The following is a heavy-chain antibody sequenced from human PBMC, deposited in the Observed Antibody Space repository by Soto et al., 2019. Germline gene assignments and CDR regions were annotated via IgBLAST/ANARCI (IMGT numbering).Heavy chain of an antibody. CDR2: IIPIFGTA. V-gene: IGHV1-69*01. CDR1: GGTFSSYS. CDR3: ARDGGRHSGGIDY. Sequence: QVQLVQSGAEVKKPGSSVKVSCKASGGTFSSYSINWVRQAPGQGLEWMGEIIPIFGTANYAQKFQGRVTITADESTSTDYMELSSLRSEDAAVYYCARDGGRHSGGIDYWGQGPLVNVSS. D-gene: IGHD1-26*01. J-gene: IGHJ4*02.